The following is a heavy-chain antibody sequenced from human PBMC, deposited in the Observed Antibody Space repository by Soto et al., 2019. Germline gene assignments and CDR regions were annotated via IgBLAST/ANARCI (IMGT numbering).Heavy chain of an antibody. V-gene: IGHV3-21*01. CDR2: ISSSSSYI. D-gene: IGHD6-13*01. Sequence: PGGSLRLSCAASGFTFSSYSMNWVRQAPGKGLEWVSSISSSSSYIYYADSVKGRFTISRDNAKNSLYLQMNSLRAEDTAVYYCARDGDRRSWYLTYYYNGRDVWGQGTTVTVS. CDR3: ARDGDRRSWYLTYYYNGRDV. J-gene: IGHJ6*02. CDR1: GFTFSSYS.